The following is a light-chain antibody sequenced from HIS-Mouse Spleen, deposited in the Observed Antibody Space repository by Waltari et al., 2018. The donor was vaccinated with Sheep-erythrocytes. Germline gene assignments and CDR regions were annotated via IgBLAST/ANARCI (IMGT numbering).Light chain of an antibody. CDR2: DAS. J-gene: IGKJ4*01. Sequence: DIQMTQSPPSLSASVGDRVTITCKASQDISNYLNWYQQKPEKATKLLIYDASNLETGVPSRFSGSGSGTDFTFTISSLQPEDIATYYCQQYDNLPLTFGGGTKVEIK. CDR1: QDISNY. V-gene: IGKV1-33*01. CDR3: QQYDNLPLT.